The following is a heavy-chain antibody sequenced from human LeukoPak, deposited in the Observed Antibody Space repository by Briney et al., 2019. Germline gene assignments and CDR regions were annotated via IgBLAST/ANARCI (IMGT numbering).Heavy chain of an antibody. V-gene: IGHV1-69*06. J-gene: IGHJ4*02. CDR1: GGTFSSYA. D-gene: IGHD2-15*01. Sequence: ASMKVSCKASGGTFSSYAISWVRQAPGQGLEWMGGIIPIFGTANYAQKFQGRVTITADKSTSTAYMELSSLRSEDTAVYYCATDDCSGGIQGCAFGYWGQGTLVTVSS. CDR3: ATDDCSGGIQGCAFGY. CDR2: IIPIFGTA.